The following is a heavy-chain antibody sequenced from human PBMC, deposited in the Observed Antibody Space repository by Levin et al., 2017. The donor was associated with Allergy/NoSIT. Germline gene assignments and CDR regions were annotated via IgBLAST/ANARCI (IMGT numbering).Heavy chain of an antibody. J-gene: IGHJ3*02. D-gene: IGHD3-9*01. CDR2: ISYDGSEK. CDR1: GFSFSSYE. Sequence: GGSLRLSCAASGFSFSSYEMNWVRQAPGKGLEWMTFISYDGSEKSYTDAVKGRFTISRDNSNNTLYLQMNSLRLEETATYYCVNGPREILTGSGPQDGFHIWGQVTLVTVSS. V-gene: IGHV3-30*03. CDR3: VNGPREILTGSGPQDGFHI.